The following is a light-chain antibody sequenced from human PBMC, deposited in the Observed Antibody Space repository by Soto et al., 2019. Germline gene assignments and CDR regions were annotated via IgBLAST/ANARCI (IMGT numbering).Light chain of an antibody. CDR3: RQYNSWPPT. V-gene: IGKV3-15*01. Sequence: EKVMTQSPATLSVSPGESAPLSCRASQSVNSALAWYQQKPGQVPRLLIYGASTRATGIPARFSGSGSGTELTLTISSLQSEDFAVYYCRQYNSWPPTFGQGTKGDI. CDR2: GAS. J-gene: IGKJ1*01. CDR1: QSVNSA.